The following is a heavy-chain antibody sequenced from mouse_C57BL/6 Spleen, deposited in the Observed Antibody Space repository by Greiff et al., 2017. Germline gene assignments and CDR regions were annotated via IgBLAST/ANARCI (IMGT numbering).Heavy chain of an antibody. Sequence: EVKLQESGPGLVKPSQSLSLTCSVTGYSITSGYYWNWIRQFPGNKLEWMGYISYDGSNNYNPSLKNRISITRDTSKNQFFLKLNSVTTEDTATYYCARGGTGGLFAYWGQGTLVTVSA. CDR1: GYSITSGYY. CDR3: ARGGTGGLFAY. J-gene: IGHJ3*01. D-gene: IGHD3-3*01. CDR2: ISYDGSN. V-gene: IGHV3-6*01.